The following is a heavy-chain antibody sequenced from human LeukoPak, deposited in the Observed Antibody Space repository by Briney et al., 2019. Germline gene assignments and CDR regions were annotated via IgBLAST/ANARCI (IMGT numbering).Heavy chain of an antibody. Sequence: GEFLKISCNGSGCIFTSYWIGWVRQLPGEGLGWMGIIYPGDSDTRYSPSFQGQVTISTDKSISTAYLQWSSLKASDTAMYYCVRLYDSSGYHFDYWGQGTLVTVSS. J-gene: IGHJ4*02. CDR3: VRLYDSSGYHFDY. CDR2: IYPGDSDT. V-gene: IGHV5-51*01. CDR1: GCIFTSYW. D-gene: IGHD3-22*01.